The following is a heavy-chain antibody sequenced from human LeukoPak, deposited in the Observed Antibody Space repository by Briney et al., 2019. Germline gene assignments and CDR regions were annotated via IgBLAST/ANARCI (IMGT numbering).Heavy chain of an antibody. Sequence: PGGSLGLSCAASGFTFSSYWMHWVRQAPGKGLVWVSRINSDGSSTTYADSVKGRFTISRDNAKNTLYLQMNSLRAEDTAVYYCARVTTGGSGSSDYWGQGTLVTVSS. CDR1: GFTFSSYW. J-gene: IGHJ4*02. CDR3: ARVTTGGSGSSDY. V-gene: IGHV3-74*01. CDR2: INSDGSST. D-gene: IGHD3-10*01.